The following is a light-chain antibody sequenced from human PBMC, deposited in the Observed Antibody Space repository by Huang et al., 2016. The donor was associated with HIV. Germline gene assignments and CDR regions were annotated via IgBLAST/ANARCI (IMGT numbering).Light chain of an antibody. J-gene: IGKJ1*01. V-gene: IGKV2-28*01. CDR2: LGS. CDR1: QSLLHSNGYKY. CDR3: MQALQIPWT. Sequence: DVVMTQSPLSLPVTPGEPASISCRSSQSLLHSNGYKYLDWYRKRPGQAPQLLIYLGSNRASGVPDKFSGSCSGTDFTLKISRVEAEDVGVYYCMQALQIPWTFGQGTKVEV.